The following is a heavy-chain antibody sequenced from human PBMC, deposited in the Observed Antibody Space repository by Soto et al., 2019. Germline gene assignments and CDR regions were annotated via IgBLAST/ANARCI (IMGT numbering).Heavy chain of an antibody. Sequence: SSETLSLTCTVSGGSISSSSYYWGWIRQPPGKGLEWIGSIYYSGSTYYNPSLKSRVTISVDTSKNQFSLKLSSVTAADTAVYYCARPAKDLRTNYYFDYWGQGTLVTASS. V-gene: IGHV4-39*01. J-gene: IGHJ4*02. CDR1: GGSISSSSYY. CDR2: IYYSGST. D-gene: IGHD2-8*01. CDR3: ARPAKDLRTNYYFDY.